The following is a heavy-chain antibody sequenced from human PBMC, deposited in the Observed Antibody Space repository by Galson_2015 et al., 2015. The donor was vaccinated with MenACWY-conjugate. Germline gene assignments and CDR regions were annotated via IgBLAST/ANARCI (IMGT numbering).Heavy chain of an antibody. J-gene: IGHJ4*02. CDR3: ATVSYSGSYPTFDY. CDR1: GYTLTELS. D-gene: IGHD1-26*01. CDR2: FDPEDGET. V-gene: IGHV1-24*01. Sequence: SVKVSCKVSGYTLTELSMHWVRQAPGKGLEWMGGFDPEDGETIYAQKFQGRVTMTEDTSTDTAYMELSSLRSEDTAVYYCATVSYSGSYPTFDYWGQGTLVTVSS.